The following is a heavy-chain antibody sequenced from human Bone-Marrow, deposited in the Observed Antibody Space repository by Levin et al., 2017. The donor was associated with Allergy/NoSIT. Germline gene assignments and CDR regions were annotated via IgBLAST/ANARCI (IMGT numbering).Heavy chain of an antibody. Sequence: NPGGSLRLSCQVSGDTFTSYWIAWVRQMPGKGLEWMGMIFPGDSDTRYSPSFQGQVTISADKSINSAHLQWTSLKSSDTAMYYCARLLIRGAHYDSSIRGSFDFWGQGTLVAVSS. J-gene: IGHJ4*02. D-gene: IGHD3-22*01. CDR3: ARLLIRGAHYDSSIRGSFDF. CDR2: IFPGDSDT. V-gene: IGHV5-51*01. CDR1: GDTFTSYW.